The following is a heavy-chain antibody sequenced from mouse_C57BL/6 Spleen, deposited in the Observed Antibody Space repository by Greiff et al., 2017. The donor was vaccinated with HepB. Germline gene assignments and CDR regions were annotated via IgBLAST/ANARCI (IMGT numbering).Heavy chain of an antibody. Sequence: EVKLVESGGGLVKPGGSLKLSCAASGFTFSDYGMHWVRQAPEKGLEWVAYISSGSSTIYYADTVKGRCTISRDNAKNTLFLQMTSLRSEDTAMYYCARDYYGSSYPYWYFDVWGTGTTVTVSS. CDR1: GFTFSDYG. V-gene: IGHV5-17*01. CDR2: ISSGSSTI. J-gene: IGHJ1*03. D-gene: IGHD1-1*01. CDR3: ARDYYGSSYPYWYFDV.